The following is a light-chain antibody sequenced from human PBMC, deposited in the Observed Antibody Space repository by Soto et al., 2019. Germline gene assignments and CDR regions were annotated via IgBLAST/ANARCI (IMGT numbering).Light chain of an antibody. V-gene: IGLV2-23*01. J-gene: IGLJ2*01. CDR1: SSDVGSYNL. Sequence: QPASVSGSPGQSITISCTGTSSDVGSYNLVSWYQQHPGKAPKLMIYEGSKRPPGVSNRFSGSKSGNTASLTISGLQAEDEADYCCCSYAGSSTLVFGGGTKLTVL. CDR3: CSYAGSSTLV. CDR2: EGS.